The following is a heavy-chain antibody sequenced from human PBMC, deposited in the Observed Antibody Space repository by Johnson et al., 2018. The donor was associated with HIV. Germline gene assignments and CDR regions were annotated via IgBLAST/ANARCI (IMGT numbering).Heavy chain of an antibody. Sequence: VKLVESGGGLIQPGGSLRHSCAASGFTVSDNYMTWVRQAPGKGLEWVSVIYSGGRTYYADFVQGRFTISRDNSKNTVYLLMNSLRGEDTAVYYCARILLGYCRAWGQGTMVTVSS. D-gene: IGHD2-15*01. CDR3: ARILLGYCRA. J-gene: IGHJ3*01. V-gene: IGHV3-53*01. CDR2: IYSGGRT. CDR1: GFTVSDNY.